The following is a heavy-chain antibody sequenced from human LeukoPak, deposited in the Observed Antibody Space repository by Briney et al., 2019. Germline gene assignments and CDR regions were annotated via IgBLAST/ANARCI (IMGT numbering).Heavy chain of an antibody. V-gene: IGHV3-48*04. Sequence: GGSLRLSCAASGFTFSSYNLNWVRQAPGKGLEWVSYISRSSGTIYYADSVKGRFTISRDNAKNSLYLQMNSLRAEDTAVYYCARGGDPDYWGQGTLVTVFS. D-gene: IGHD2-21*02. CDR2: ISRSSGTI. CDR1: GFTFSSYN. CDR3: ARGGDPDY. J-gene: IGHJ4*02.